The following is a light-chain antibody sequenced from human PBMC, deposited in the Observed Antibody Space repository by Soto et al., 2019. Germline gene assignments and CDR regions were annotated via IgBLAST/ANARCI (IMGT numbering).Light chain of an antibody. CDR1: QSISSW. Sequence: DIQMTQSPSTLSASVGDRVTITCRASQSISSWLAWYQQKPGKAPKLLIYDASSLESGVTSRFSGSGSGTEFTLTISSLQRDDFATYYCQQYNSYSHPFGQGTKVEIK. V-gene: IGKV1-5*01. CDR2: DAS. J-gene: IGKJ1*01. CDR3: QQYNSYSHP.